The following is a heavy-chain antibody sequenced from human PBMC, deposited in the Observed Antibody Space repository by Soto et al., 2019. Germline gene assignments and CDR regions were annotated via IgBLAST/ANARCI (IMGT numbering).Heavy chain of an antibody. CDR1: GFTFGDYA. D-gene: IGHD3-9*01. CDR2: ISWNSGSI. Sequence: GGSLRLSCAASGFTFGDYATHWVRQAPGKGLEWVSGISWNSGSIGYADSVKGRFTISRDNAKNSLYLQMNSLRAEDTALYYCAKDRSDILTGYYAHSYYYYYYMDVWGKGTTVTVSS. V-gene: IGHV3-9*01. CDR3: AKDRSDILTGYYAHSYYYYYYMDV. J-gene: IGHJ6*03.